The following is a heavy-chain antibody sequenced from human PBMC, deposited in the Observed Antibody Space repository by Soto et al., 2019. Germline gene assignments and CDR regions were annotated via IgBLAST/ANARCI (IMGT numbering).Heavy chain of an antibody. D-gene: IGHD3-10*01. CDR3: GRLYFGSGSYYYYYGMDV. CDR2: IDPSDSYT. Sequence: GESLKISCKGSGYSFTSYWISWVRQMPGKGLEWMGRIDPSDSYTNYTPSFQGHVTISADKSISTAYLQWSSLKASDTAMYYCGRLYFGSGSYYYYYGMDVWGQGTTVTVS. J-gene: IGHJ6*02. V-gene: IGHV5-10-1*01. CDR1: GYSFTSYW.